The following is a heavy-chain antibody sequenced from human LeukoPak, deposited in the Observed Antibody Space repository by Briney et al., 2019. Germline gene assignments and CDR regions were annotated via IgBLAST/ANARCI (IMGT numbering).Heavy chain of an antibody. Sequence: GGSLRLSCAASGFTFDDYAMHWVRQAPGKGLEWVSGISWNSGSIAYVDSVKGRFTISRDNAKNSLYLQMNSLRPEDTALYYCAKGVRITMIRGAFDIWGQGTMVTVSS. D-gene: IGHD3-10*01. CDR3: AKGVRITMIRGAFDI. CDR1: GFTFDDYA. CDR2: ISWNSGSI. V-gene: IGHV3-9*01. J-gene: IGHJ3*02.